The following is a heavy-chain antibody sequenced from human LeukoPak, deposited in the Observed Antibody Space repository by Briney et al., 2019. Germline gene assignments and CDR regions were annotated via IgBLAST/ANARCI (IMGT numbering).Heavy chain of an antibody. CDR1: GFTFSSYG. J-gene: IGHJ3*02. V-gene: IGHV3-33*01. CDR2: IWYDGSNK. CDR3: ARDWDRSMNLGGCDAFDI. D-gene: IGHD2/OR15-2a*01. Sequence: GGSLRLSCAASGFTFSSYGMHWVRQAPGKGLEWVAVIWYDGSNKYYADSVKGRFTISRDNAKNSLYLQMNSLRAEDTAVYYCARDWDRSMNLGGCDAFDIWGQGTMVTVSS.